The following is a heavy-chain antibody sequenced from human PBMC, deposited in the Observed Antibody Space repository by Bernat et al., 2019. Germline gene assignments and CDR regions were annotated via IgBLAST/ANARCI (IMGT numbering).Heavy chain of an antibody. J-gene: IGHJ4*02. V-gene: IGHV4-34*01. CDR3: ARMTHRRAPYGSSYD. CDR2: INHSGST. Sequence: QVQLQQWGAGLLKPSETLSLTCAVYGGSFSGYYWSWIRQPPGKGLEWIGEINHSGSTNYNPSLKSRVTISVDTSKNQFSLKRSSVTAADTAVYYCARMTHRRAPYGSSYDWGQGTLVTVSS. CDR1: GGSFSGYY. D-gene: IGHD6-6*01.